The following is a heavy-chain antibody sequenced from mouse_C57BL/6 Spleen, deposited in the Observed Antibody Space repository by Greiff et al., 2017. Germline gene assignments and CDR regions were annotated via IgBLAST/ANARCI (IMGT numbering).Heavy chain of an antibody. Sequence: QVQLQQSGAELAKPGASVKLSCKASGYTFTSYWMHWVKQRPGQGLEWIGYINPSSGYTKYNQKFKDKATLTADKSSSTAYMQLSSLTYEDSAVYYCARGGIFTTPVVATRYFDVWGTGTTVTVSS. J-gene: IGHJ1*03. D-gene: IGHD1-1*01. CDR1: GYTFTSYW. V-gene: IGHV1-7*01. CDR2: INPSSGYT. CDR3: ARGGIFTTPVVATRYFDV.